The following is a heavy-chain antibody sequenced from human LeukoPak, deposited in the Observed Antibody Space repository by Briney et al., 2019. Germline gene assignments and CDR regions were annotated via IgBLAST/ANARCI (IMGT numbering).Heavy chain of an antibody. CDR2: IIPILGIA. D-gene: IGHD3-22*01. J-gene: IGHJ5*02. V-gene: IGHV1-69*04. CDR1: GGTFSSYA. CDR3: AVDRGYYDSRLNWFDP. Sequence: GASVKVSCKASGGTFSSYAISWVRQAPGQGLEWMGRIIPILGIANYAQKFQGRVTITADKSTSTAYMELSSLRSEDTAVYYCAVDRGYYDSRLNWFDPWGQGTLVTVSS.